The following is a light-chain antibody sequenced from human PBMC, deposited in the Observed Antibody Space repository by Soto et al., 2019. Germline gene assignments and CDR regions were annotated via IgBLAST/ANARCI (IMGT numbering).Light chain of an antibody. Sequence: QSALTPPASVSGSPGQSITISCTGTSSDVGGYNYVSWYQHHPGKAPKLMIYEVSHRPAGVSNRFSGSKSGNTASLTISGRQAEDEADYYCSSYTSSSTHVVFGGGTKLTVL. CDR1: SSDVGGYNY. CDR3: SSYTSSSTHVV. J-gene: IGLJ2*01. CDR2: EVS. V-gene: IGLV2-14*01.